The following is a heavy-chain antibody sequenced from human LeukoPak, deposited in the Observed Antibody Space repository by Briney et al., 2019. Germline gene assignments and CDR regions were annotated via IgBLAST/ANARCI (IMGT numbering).Heavy chain of an antibody. D-gene: IGHD6-6*01. CDR2: IIPIFGTA. CDR1: GGTFSGYA. CDR3: ARSEYSSSRLFDY. V-gene: IGHV1-69*05. Sequence: GASVKVSCKASGGTFSGYAISWVRQAPGQGLEWMGGIIPIFGTANYAQKFQGRVTITTDESTSTAYMELSSLRSEDTAVYYCARSEYSSSRLFDYWGQGTLVTVSS. J-gene: IGHJ4*02.